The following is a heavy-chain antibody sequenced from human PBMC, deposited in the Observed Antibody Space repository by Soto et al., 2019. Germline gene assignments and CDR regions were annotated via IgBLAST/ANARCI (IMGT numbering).Heavy chain of an antibody. CDR2: INAGNGNT. J-gene: IGHJ6*02. CDR1: GYTFTSYA. Sequence: ASVKVSCKASGYTFTSYAMHWVRQAPGQRLEWMGWINAGNGNTKYSQKFQGRVTITRDTSASTAYMELSSLRSEDTAVYYCARVRAKVVAATFTYYYGMDVWGQGTTVTVSS. CDR3: ARVRAKVVAATFTYYYGMDV. D-gene: IGHD2-15*01. V-gene: IGHV1-3*01.